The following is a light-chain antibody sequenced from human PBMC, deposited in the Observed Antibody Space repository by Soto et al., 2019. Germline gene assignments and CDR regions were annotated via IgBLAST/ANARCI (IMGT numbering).Light chain of an antibody. CDR2: QVN. J-gene: IGLJ1*01. CDR3: SSFAGSYSPYV. V-gene: IGLV2-8*01. Sequence: QSVLTQPPSASGSPGQSVTISCTGTSSDIGVYDFVSWYQQHPVKAPKVIIYQVNKRPSGVPDRFSGSKSGNTASLTVSGLRPEDEADYFCSSFAGSYSPYVFGTGTKLTVL. CDR1: SSDIGVYDF.